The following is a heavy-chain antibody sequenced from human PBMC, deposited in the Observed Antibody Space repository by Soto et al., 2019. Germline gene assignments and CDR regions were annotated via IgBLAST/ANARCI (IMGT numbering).Heavy chain of an antibody. V-gene: IGHV3-48*02. CDR1: GFSFSYYG. J-gene: IGHJ4*02. Sequence: GGSLRLSCAASGFSFSYYGMNWVRQAPGKRPEWISYIGGTTSALHYADSVRGRFTISRDNAKNSLFLQMNSLRDEDTAKYYCARDGSYGSSGLDFDYWGRGILVTVSS. CDR2: IGGTTSAL. CDR3: ARDGSYGSSGLDFDY. D-gene: IGHD3-22*01.